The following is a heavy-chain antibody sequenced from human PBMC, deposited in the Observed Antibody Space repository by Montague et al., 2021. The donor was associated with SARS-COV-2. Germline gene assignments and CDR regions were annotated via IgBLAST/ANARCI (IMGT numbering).Heavy chain of an antibody. J-gene: IGHJ6*02. CDR1: GDSVSSNSAT. V-gene: IGHV6-1*01. Sequence: CAIWGDSVSSNSATWNWVRQSPSRGLEWLGRTYYRSKWYNDYAVSLRGRVTINPDTSKNQFSLQLNSVTPEDTAIYYCTSGREGNYNVMDVWGQGTTVTVSS. D-gene: IGHD1-1*01. CDR3: TSGREGNYNVMDV. CDR2: TYYRSKWYN.